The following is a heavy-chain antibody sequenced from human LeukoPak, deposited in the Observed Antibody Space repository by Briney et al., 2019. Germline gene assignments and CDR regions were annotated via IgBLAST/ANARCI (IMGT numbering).Heavy chain of an antibody. J-gene: IGHJ6*02. CDR1: GGSISSYY. D-gene: IGHD6-13*01. CDR3: ARGNSSWLKNYYYGMDV. Sequence: SETLSLTCTVSGGSISSYYWSWIRQPAGKGLEWIGRIYTSGSTNYNPSLKSRVTMSVDTSKNQFSLKLSSVTAADTAVYYCARGNSSWLKNYYYGMDVWGQGTTVTVSS. CDR2: IYTSGST. V-gene: IGHV4-4*07.